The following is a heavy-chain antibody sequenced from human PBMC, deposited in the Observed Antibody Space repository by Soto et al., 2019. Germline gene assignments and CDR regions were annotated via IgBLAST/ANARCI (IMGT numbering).Heavy chain of an antibody. Sequence: SETLSLTCTVSGGSISSYYWSWIRQPPGKGLEWIGYIYYSGSTKYNPSLKSRVTISVDTSKNQLSLKLSSVTAADTAVYYCARGGPGGYYYGMDVWGQGTTVTVSS. D-gene: IGHD3-10*01. J-gene: IGHJ6*02. CDR3: ARGGPGGYYYGMDV. V-gene: IGHV4-59*01. CDR2: IYYSGST. CDR1: GGSISSYY.